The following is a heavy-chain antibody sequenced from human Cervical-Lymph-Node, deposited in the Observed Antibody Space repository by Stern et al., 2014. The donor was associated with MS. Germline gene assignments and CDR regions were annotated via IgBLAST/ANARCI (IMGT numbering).Heavy chain of an antibody. J-gene: IGHJ4*02. CDR1: GVPLNMTGVG. V-gene: IGHV2-5*02. CDR2: VFWDDDK. Sequence: QVTLKESGPTLVKPTQTLTLTCTFSGVPLNMTGVGVNWIRQPPGKALEWLALVFWDDDKHYSPSLKNRLTITKDTSKNQVVLTMTNMAPVDTGTYYCAHDLGYWGQGTLVTVSS. CDR3: AHDLGY.